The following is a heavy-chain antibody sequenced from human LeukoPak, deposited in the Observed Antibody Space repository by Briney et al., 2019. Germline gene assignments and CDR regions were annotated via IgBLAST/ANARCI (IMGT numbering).Heavy chain of an antibody. CDR2: ISAYNGNT. J-gene: IGHJ5*02. CDR1: GYTFTSYG. Sequence: ASVKVSCKASGYTFTSYGISWVRQAPGQGLEWMGWISAYNGNTNYAQKLQGRVTMTTDTSTSTAYMELRSLRSDDTAVYYCARGYCSSTSCYGVAWFDPWGQGTLVTVSS. V-gene: IGHV1-18*01. CDR3: ARGYCSSTSCYGVAWFDP. D-gene: IGHD2-2*01.